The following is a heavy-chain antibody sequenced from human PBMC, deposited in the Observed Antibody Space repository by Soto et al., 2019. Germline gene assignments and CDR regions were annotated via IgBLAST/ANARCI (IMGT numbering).Heavy chain of an antibody. Sequence: QVQLVESGGGVVQPGRSLRLSCAASGFTFSSYGMHWVRQAPGKGLEWVAVISYDGSNKYYADSVKGRFTISRDNSKNTLYLQMNSLRAEDTAVYYCVKALGSGYWGQGTLVTVSS. CDR2: ISYDGSNK. V-gene: IGHV3-30*18. D-gene: IGHD3-10*01. CDR3: VKALGSGY. CDR1: GFTFSSYG. J-gene: IGHJ4*02.